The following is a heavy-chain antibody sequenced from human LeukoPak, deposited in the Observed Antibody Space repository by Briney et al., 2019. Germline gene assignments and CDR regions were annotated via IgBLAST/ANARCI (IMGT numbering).Heavy chain of an antibody. V-gene: IGHV3-23*01. J-gene: IGHJ4*02. CDR2: ISTSGRT. CDR3: ARDLDSSGYYHVVDS. Sequence: GGSLRLSCADSGFTFSSYAMSWVRQAPGKGLEWVSLISTSGRTHYADSVQGRFTISRDNSKNTLSLHMNSLRAEDTAVYYCARDLDSSGYYHVVDSWGQGALVTASS. D-gene: IGHD3-22*01. CDR1: GFTFSSYA.